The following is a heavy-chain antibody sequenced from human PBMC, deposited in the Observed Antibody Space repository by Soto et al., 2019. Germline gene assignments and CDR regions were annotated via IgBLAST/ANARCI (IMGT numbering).Heavy chain of an antibody. Sequence: QVQLQQWGAGLLKPSETLSLTCAVYGGSFSGYYWSWIRQPPGKGLEWIGEINHSGSTNYNPSLKSQVTISVDTSKNQFSLKLSSVTAADTAVYYCARGGYDFWSGYLNWFDPWGQGTLVTVSS. D-gene: IGHD3-3*01. CDR2: INHSGST. CDR3: ARGGYDFWSGYLNWFDP. J-gene: IGHJ5*02. V-gene: IGHV4-34*01. CDR1: GGSFSGYY.